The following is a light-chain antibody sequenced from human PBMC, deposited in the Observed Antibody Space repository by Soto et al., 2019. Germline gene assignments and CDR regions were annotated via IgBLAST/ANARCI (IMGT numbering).Light chain of an antibody. CDR1: SSDVGGYNY. Sequence: QSALTQPRSVSGSPGQSITISCTGTSSDVGGYNYVSWYQQHDKAPKLMIYDVNKRPSGVPDRFSGSKSGNTASLTISGLQAEDEADYYCCSYAASYPVVFGGGTKLTVL. J-gene: IGLJ2*01. CDR3: CSYAASYPVV. V-gene: IGLV2-11*01. CDR2: DVN.